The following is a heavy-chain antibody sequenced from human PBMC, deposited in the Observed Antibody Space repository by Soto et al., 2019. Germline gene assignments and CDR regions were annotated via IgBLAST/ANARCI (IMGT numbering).Heavy chain of an antibody. CDR2: ISNSGDNT. D-gene: IGHD2-2*02. CDR3: AKHQVVPAAILRCAFDY. Sequence: PGGSLRLSCAASGFTFSTYAMSWVRQAPGRGLEWVSAISNSGDNTYYADSVKGRFTISRDNSKNTLYLQMNSLRGEDTAVYYCAKHQVVPAAILRCAFDYWGQGTLVTVSS. V-gene: IGHV3-23*01. CDR1: GFTFSTYA. J-gene: IGHJ4*02.